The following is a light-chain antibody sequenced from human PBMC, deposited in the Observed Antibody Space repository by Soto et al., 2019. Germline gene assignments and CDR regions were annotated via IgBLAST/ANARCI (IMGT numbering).Light chain of an antibody. CDR3: QQYNTYST. CDR2: KAS. CDR1: QSISSW. V-gene: IGKV1-5*03. Sequence: DIQMTQNPSTLSASVGDRVTITCRASQSISSWLAWYQQKPGKAPKLLIYKASSLESGVPSRFSGSGSGTEITLTISSLQPDDFATYYCQQYNTYSTFGQGTRLEIK. J-gene: IGKJ5*01.